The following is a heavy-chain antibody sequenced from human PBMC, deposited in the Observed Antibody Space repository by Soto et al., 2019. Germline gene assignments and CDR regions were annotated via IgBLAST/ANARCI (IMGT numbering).Heavy chain of an antibody. D-gene: IGHD5-12*01. J-gene: IGHJ4*02. Sequence: QVHLVQSGAEVKMPGSSVKVSCKVSGGTFSSYAISWVRQAPGHGLEWMGGIVPRIGKGNYAQRFQGRVTMTADESTRTAYMELSSLRSEDTAVYYCAREGNSGSNPYAVDYWGQGTLVTVSS. CDR2: IVPRIGKG. V-gene: IGHV1-69*01. CDR1: GGTFSSYA. CDR3: AREGNSGSNPYAVDY.